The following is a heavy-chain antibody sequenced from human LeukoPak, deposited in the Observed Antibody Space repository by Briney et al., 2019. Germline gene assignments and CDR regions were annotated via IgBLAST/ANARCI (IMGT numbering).Heavy chain of an antibody. D-gene: IGHD6-19*01. CDR2: IYGGGST. CDR1: GFTVSSKY. J-gene: IGHJ4*02. Sequence: GGSLRLSCAASGFTVSSKYMNWVRQAPGKGLEWVSLIYGGGSTYYADSVKGRFTISRDNSKNTLYLQMNSLRAEDTAVYYCARGHTSGWYDYWGQGTLVTVSS. V-gene: IGHV3-53*01. CDR3: ARGHTSGWYDY.